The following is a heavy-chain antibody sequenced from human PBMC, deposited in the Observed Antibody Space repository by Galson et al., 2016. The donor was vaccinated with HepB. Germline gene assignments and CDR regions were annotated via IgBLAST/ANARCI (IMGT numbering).Heavy chain of an antibody. CDR1: GYTFTAYA. V-gene: IGHV1-3*04. D-gene: IGHD2-8*02. CDR2: INTAKGDT. Sequence: SVKVPCKASGYTFTAYAIHWVRQAPGQRLEWMAWINTAKGDTRYSQKLQGRVTLTRDTSATTASMELSSLRSEDTAVYYCARRLVGSYGNAFDIWGQGTLVTVSS. J-gene: IGHJ3*02. CDR3: ARRLVGSYGNAFDI.